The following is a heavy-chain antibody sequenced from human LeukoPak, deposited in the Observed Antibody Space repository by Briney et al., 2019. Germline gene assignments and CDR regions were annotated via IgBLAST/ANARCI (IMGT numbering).Heavy chain of an antibody. J-gene: IGHJ6*02. CDR3: AKGTKLGYCSSTSCPYYYYYYGMDV. CDR1: GFTFSNYA. V-gene: IGHV3-23*01. Sequence: GGSLRLSCAASGFTFSNYAMSWVRQAPGKGLEWVSGISDSGGSTYYADSVKGRFTISRDNSKNTLYLQMNSLRAEDTAVYYCAKGTKLGYCSSTSCPYYYYYYGMDVWGQGTTVTVSS. CDR2: ISDSGGST. D-gene: IGHD2-2*01.